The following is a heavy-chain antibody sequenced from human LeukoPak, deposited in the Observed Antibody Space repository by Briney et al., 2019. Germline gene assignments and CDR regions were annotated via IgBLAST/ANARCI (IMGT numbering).Heavy chain of an antibody. J-gene: IGHJ3*02. CDR2: IYSGGST. D-gene: IGHD6-25*01. CDR1: GFTVSSNY. Sequence: GGSLRLSCAASGFTVSSNYMSWVRQAPGKGLEWVSVIYSGGSTYYADSVKGRFTISRDNSKNTLYLQMNSLRAEDTAVYYCAREGSSGAATVDAFDIWGQGTMVTVSS. V-gene: IGHV3-53*01. CDR3: AREGSSGAATVDAFDI.